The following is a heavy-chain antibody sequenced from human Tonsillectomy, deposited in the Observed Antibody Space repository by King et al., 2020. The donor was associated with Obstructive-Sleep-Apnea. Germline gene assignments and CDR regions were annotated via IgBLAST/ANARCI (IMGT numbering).Heavy chain of an antibody. J-gene: IGHJ3*02. CDR2: RNPNSGNT. CDR3: ARGSRTFDI. Sequence: QLVQSGAEVKKPWASVKVSCKASGYTFSSYDINWVRQATGQGLEWVGWRNPNSGNTGYAQKVQGRVTMTRNTSISTAYMELSSLTSEDTTVYYCARGSRTFDIWGQGTMVTVSS. CDR1: GYTFSSYD. D-gene: IGHD1-14*01. V-gene: IGHV1-8*01.